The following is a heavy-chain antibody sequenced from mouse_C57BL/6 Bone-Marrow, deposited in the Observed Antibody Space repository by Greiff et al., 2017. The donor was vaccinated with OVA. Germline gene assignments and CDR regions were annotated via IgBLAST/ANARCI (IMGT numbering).Heavy chain of an antibody. CDR2: IDPENGDT. CDR1: GFNIKDDY. J-gene: IGHJ2*01. Sequence: VQLQQSGAELVRPGASVKLSCTASGFNIKDDYMHWVKQRPEQGLEWIGWIDPENGDTAYASKFQGKATITADTSSTTAYLQLSSLTSEDTAVYYGTTNYYGSRGDYWGQGTTLTVSS. CDR3: TTNYYGSRGDY. D-gene: IGHD1-1*01. V-gene: IGHV14-4*01.